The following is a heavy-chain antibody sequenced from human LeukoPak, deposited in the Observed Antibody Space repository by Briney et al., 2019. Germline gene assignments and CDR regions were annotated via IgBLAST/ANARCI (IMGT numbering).Heavy chain of an antibody. CDR1: GFTFSSYS. J-gene: IGHJ3*02. D-gene: IGHD4-17*01. Sequence: GGSLRLSCAASGFTFSSYSMNWVRQAPGKGLEWVSSISSSSSYIYYADSVKGRFTISRDNAKNSLYLQMNSLRAEDTAVYYCARVGLRRGGAFDIWGQGTMVTVSS. V-gene: IGHV3-21*01. CDR2: ISSSSSYI. CDR3: ARVGLRRGGAFDI.